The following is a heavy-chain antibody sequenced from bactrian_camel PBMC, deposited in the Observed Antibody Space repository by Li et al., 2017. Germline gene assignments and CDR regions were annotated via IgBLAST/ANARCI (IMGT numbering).Heavy chain of an antibody. CDR1: GLAFERQK. CDR2: IDIDDST. CDR3: VPDGIWYDGGCGN. V-gene: IGHV3S9*01. J-gene: IGHJ4*01. D-gene: IGHD6*01. Sequence: HVQLVESGGGSAQAGGSLRLSCTASGLAFERQKVGWHRRAPGTDCELVSSIDIDDSTYYIQSVMGRFDISRDNSKSTVYLQMNNPKPEDTGVYYCVPDGIWYDGGCGNWGQGTQVTVS.